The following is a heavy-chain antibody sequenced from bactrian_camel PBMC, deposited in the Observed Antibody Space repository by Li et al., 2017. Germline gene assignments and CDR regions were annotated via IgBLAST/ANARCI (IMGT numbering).Heavy chain of an antibody. CDR3: AARTSRFCGGLDPAEYTY. CDR2: INVHGIDW. Sequence: HVQLVESGGGSVQAGGSLRLSCAARTGTFRSACVGWIRQAPGKGREGVAAINVHGIDWYQESVKGRFTISRDSAKNTLSLQMNGLKPEDTATYFCAARTSRFCGGLDPAEYTYWGQGTQVTVS. V-gene: IGHV3S6*01. J-gene: IGHJ4*01. CDR1: TGTFRSAC. D-gene: IGHD5*01.